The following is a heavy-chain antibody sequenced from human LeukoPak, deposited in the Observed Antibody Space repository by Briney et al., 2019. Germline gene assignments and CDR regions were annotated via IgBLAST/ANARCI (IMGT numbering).Heavy chain of an antibody. Sequence: VASVKVSCKASGGTFSSYAISWVRQAPGQGLEWMGWISAYNGNTNYAQKLQGRVTMTTDTSTSTAYMELRSLRSDDTAVYYCARDGHYYGSGSYTWGQGTLVTVSS. J-gene: IGHJ4*02. CDR2: ISAYNGNT. CDR1: GGTFSSYA. CDR3: ARDGHYYGSGSYT. D-gene: IGHD3-10*01. V-gene: IGHV1-18*01.